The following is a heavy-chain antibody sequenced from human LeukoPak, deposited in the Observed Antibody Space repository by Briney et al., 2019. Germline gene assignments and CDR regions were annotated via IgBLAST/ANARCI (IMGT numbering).Heavy chain of an antibody. CDR1: GFTFSGSA. CDR2: IRSKANSYAT. J-gene: IGHJ5*02. Sequence: GGSLRLSCAASGFTFSGSAMHWVRQASGKGLEGVGRIRSKANSYATAYAASVKGRFTISRDDSKKTAYLQMNSLKTEDTAVYYCTRHRWGNCSGGSCYAVNWFDPWGQGTLVTVSS. V-gene: IGHV3-73*01. D-gene: IGHD2-15*01. CDR3: TRHRWGNCSGGSCYAVNWFDP.